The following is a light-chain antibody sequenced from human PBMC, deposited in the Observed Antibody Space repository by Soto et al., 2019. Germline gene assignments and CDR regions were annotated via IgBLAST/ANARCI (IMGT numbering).Light chain of an antibody. V-gene: IGKV1-17*01. CDR2: GAS. Sequence: DIQINQAPASLSSYLLDIVTITCRASQGIRNDLVWYQQKPGKAPKRLMYGASSLLSGVPSRFSGSGSGTEFTLTISSLQPEDFATYYCLQHNSYPRLTFGGGTKVDIK. CDR1: QGIRND. CDR3: LQHNSYPRLT. J-gene: IGKJ4*01.